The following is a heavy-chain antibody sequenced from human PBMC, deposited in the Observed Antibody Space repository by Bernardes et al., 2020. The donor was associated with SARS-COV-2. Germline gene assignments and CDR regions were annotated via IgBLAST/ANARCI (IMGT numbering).Heavy chain of an antibody. CDR3: ARPGLEDYRSGSFRFDY. CDR2: IYFSGGT. CDR1: NGSIRSSSYY. D-gene: IGHD3-16*01. J-gene: IGHJ4*02. Sequence: ETLSLTCSVSNGSIRSSSYYWGWIRQPPGKGLEWIGSIYFSGGTYYNPSLQSRVTISLDTSKNQFSLKLTSVTAADTAVYYCARPGLEDYRSGSFRFDYWGQGTLVTVSS. V-gene: IGHV4-39*01.